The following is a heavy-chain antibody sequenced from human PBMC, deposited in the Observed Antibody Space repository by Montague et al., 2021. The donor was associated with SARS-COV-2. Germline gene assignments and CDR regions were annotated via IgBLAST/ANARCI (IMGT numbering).Heavy chain of an antibody. CDR2: IYTSGST. D-gene: IGHD3-22*01. V-gene: IGHV4-61*02. J-gene: IGHJ6*02. CDR3: ARDGGIGDSGSNTWSYYYYGMDV. CDR1: GGSISSGSYY. Sequence: TLSLTCTVSGGSISSGSYYWSWIRQPAGKGQEWIGRIYTSGSTNYNPSLKSRVTISVDTSKNQFSLKLSSVTAADTAVYYCARDGGIGDSGSNTWSYYYYGMDVWGQGTTVTVSS.